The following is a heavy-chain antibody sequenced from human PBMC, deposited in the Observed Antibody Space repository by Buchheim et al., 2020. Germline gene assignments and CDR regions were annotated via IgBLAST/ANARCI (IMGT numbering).Heavy chain of an antibody. CDR2: IGCSGRST. V-gene: IGHV3-23*01. J-gene: IGHJ5*01. CDR3: AKGSRGGDMNWFDS. D-gene: IGHD2-21*02. CDR1: GFTFSTNA. Sequence: EVQLLESGGGLVQPGGSLRLSCAASGFTFSTNAMSWVRQAPGKGLELVSAIGCSGRSTYYGDSVKGRFTISRDNSKNTLYLQMTNLRADDTAVYYCAKGSRGGDMNWFDSWGQGTL.